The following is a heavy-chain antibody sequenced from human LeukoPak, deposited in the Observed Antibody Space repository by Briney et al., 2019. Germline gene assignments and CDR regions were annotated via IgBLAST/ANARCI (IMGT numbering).Heavy chain of an antibody. CDR2: IYPGDSGT. V-gene: IGHV5-51*01. J-gene: IGHJ4*02. Sequence: GESLQISCKGSGYTFTTYWIGWVRPMPGKGLEWMGIIYPGDSGTRYSPSFQGQVTISADKSISTAYLQWSSLKASDTAMYYCARRKDTSTFDYWGQGTLVTVSS. CDR3: ARRKDTSTFDY. D-gene: IGHD5-18*01. CDR1: GYTFTTYW.